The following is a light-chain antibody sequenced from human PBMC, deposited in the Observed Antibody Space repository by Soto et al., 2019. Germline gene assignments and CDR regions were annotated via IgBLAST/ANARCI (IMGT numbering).Light chain of an antibody. V-gene: IGKV3-20*01. CDR2: GPS. Sequence: EIVLTQSPGTLSLSPGERATLSCRASQTVSSNYLAWYQQKPGQAPRLLVYGPSTRATGIPDRFSGSGSGTDFTLTISSLQSEDFAVYYCQQYFSYPLTFGGGSKVEIK. J-gene: IGKJ4*01. CDR3: QQYFSYPLT. CDR1: QTVSSNY.